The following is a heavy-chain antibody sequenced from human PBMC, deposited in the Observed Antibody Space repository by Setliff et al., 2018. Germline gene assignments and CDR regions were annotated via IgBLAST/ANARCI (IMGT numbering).Heavy chain of an antibody. J-gene: IGHJ3*01. CDR2: VYYSGSI. Sequence: SETLSLTCTVSGGSISDSHYYWGWFRQPPGMRPEWIGTVYYSGSIYYNPSLKSRVTLFVDTSKDQFPLRLTSMTAADPAVYYCARQVEMATIAFDVWGQGTMVTVSS. V-gene: IGHV4-39*01. CDR1: GGSISDSHYY. D-gene: IGHD5-12*01. CDR3: ARQVEMATIAFDV.